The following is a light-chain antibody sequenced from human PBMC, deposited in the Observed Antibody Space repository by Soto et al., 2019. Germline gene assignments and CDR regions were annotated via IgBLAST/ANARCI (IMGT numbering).Light chain of an antibody. CDR2: KAS. Sequence: DIPMTQSPSTLSASVGDSVTITCRASQIISTWLAWYQQKPGKAPKLLIYKASSLETGVPSRFSGSGSGTEFTLTISSLQPDDFATYYCQLLWTFGQGTKVEIK. V-gene: IGKV1-5*03. CDR1: QIISTW. CDR3: QLLWT. J-gene: IGKJ1*01.